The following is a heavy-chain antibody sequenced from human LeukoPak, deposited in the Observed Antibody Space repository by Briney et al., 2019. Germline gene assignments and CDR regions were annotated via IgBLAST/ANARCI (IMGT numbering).Heavy chain of an antibody. J-gene: IGHJ4*02. Sequence: GRSLRLSCAASGFTFSSYGMHWVRQAPGKGLEWVAVISYDGSNKYYADSVKGRFTISRDNSKNTLYLQMNSLRAEDTAVYYCAKDYRGCFDYWGQGTLVTVSS. CDR3: AKDYRGCFDY. CDR2: ISYDGSNK. D-gene: IGHD4-23*01. CDR1: GFTFSSYG. V-gene: IGHV3-30*18.